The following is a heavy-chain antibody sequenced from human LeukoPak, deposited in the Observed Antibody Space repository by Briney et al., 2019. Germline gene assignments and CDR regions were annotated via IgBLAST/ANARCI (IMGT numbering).Heavy chain of an antibody. Sequence: QPGGSLRLSCAASGFTFSSFTMTWVRQAPGKGLEWVSGSSGSGGSTYYADSVKGRFTISRDNSKNELYLQMNSLRAEDTAVYYCAKGRNLYYYSSMDVWGQGTTVTVSS. CDR1: GFTFSSFT. CDR2: SSGSGGST. CDR3: AKGRNLYYYSSMDV. V-gene: IGHV3-23*01. J-gene: IGHJ6*02.